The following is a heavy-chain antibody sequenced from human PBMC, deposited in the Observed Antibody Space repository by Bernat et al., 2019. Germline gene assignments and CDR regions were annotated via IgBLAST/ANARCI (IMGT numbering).Heavy chain of an antibody. D-gene: IGHD2-15*01. V-gene: IGHV3-33*01. Sequence: QVQLVESGGGVVQPGRSLRLSCAASGFTFSSYGMHWVRQAPGKGPEWVAVIWYDGSNKYYADSVKGRFTISRDNSKNTLYLQMNSLRAEDTAVYYCARDSVRYCSGGSCYLIYWGQGTLVTVSS. CDR3: ARDSVRYCSGGSCYLIY. CDR1: GFTFSSYG. CDR2: IWYDGSNK. J-gene: IGHJ4*02.